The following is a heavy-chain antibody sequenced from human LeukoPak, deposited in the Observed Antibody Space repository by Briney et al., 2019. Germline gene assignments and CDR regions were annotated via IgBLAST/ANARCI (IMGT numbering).Heavy chain of an antibody. CDR1: GFTFSSYA. J-gene: IGHJ6*03. Sequence: PGGSLRLSCAASGFTFSSYAMSWVRQAPGKGLQWVSAMSGRRPNTYYADSVKGRFTISRDNSKNTLFLQMNSLRAEDTAVYYCAKLGVVYNWDYAGLNYMDVWGKGTTVTVSS. V-gene: IGHV3-23*01. CDR2: MSGRRPNT. D-gene: IGHD1-7*01. CDR3: AKLGVVYNWDYAGLNYMDV.